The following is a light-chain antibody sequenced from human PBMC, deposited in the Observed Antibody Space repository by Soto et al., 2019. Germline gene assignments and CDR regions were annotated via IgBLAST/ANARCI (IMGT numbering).Light chain of an antibody. CDR1: QNIRSL. Sequence: DIQMTQSPSTLSASVGDRVTITCRASQNIRSLLAWYQQKPGKAPKVLIYDASSLGSGVPSRFSGSGSGTEFTLTISSLQPDDFATDFCQQYQTYATFGQGTRLEI. CDR2: DAS. CDR3: QQYQTYAT. V-gene: IGKV1-5*01. J-gene: IGKJ5*01.